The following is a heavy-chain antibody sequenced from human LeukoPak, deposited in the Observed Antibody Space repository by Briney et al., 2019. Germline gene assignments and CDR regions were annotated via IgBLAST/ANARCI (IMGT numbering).Heavy chain of an antibody. CDR2: IYSGGST. J-gene: IGHJ4*02. CDR1: GLTVSSNY. CDR3: AREAGGNFYFDY. V-gene: IGHV3-53*01. Sequence: GGSLRLSCAASGLTVSSNYMSWGRQAPGKGLEWVSVIYSGGSTYYADSVKGRFTISRDNSKNTLYLQMNSLRAEDTAVYYCAREAGGNFYFDYWGQGTLVTVSS. D-gene: IGHD4-23*01.